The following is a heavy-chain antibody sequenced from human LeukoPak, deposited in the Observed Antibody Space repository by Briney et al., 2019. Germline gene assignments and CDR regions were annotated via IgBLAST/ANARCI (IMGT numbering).Heavy chain of an antibody. CDR1: GVSFSGYY. CDR3: ARSYYYDSSGYPTPFDY. D-gene: IGHD3-22*01. Sequence: SETLSLTGAVYGVSFSGYYWSWLRQPPGKGLEWIGEINHSGSTNYNPSLKSRVTISVDTSKIQFSLKLSSVTAADTAVYYCARSYYYDSSGYPTPFDYWGQGALVTVSS. CDR2: INHSGST. J-gene: IGHJ4*02. V-gene: IGHV4-34*01.